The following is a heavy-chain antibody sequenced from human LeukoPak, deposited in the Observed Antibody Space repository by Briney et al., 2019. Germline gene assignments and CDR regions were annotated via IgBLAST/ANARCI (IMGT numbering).Heavy chain of an antibody. CDR1: GGSISSSTYY. J-gene: IGHJ3*02. CDR2: IYYSGST. Sequence: PSETLSLTCTVSGGSISSSTYYWGWIRQPLGKGLEWIGSIYYSGSTYCNPSLKSRVTISVDTSKNQFSLKLNSVTAADTAVYYCATPYSGGYHGLDIWGQGTMVTVSS. D-gene: IGHD1-26*01. CDR3: ATPYSGGYHGLDI. V-gene: IGHV4-39*01.